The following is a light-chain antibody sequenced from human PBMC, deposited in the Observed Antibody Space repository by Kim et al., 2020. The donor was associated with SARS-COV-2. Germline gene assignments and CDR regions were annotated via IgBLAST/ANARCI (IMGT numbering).Light chain of an antibody. J-gene: IGLJ2*01. CDR3: QAWDSSTAV. CDR2: QDS. CDR1: KLGDKY. V-gene: IGLV3-1*01. Sequence: SYELTQPPSVSVSPGQTASITCSGDKLGDKYACWYQQKPGQSPVLVIYQDSKRPSGIPELFSGSNSGNTATLTISGTQAMDEADYYCQAWDSSTAVFGGGTKVTVL.